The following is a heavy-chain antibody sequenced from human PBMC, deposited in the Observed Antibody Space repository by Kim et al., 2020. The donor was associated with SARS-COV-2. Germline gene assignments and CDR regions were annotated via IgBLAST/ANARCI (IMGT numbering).Heavy chain of an antibody. D-gene: IGHD6-13*01. CDR3: ARAGAAAGNDAFDI. V-gene: IGHV1-69*13. CDR1: GGTFSSYA. CDR2: IIPIFGTA. Sequence: SVKVSCKASGGTFSSYAISWVRQAPGQGLEWMGGIIPIFGTANYAQKFQGRVTITADESTSTAYMELSSLRSEDTAVYYCARAGAAAGNDAFDIWGQGTMVTVSS. J-gene: IGHJ3*02.